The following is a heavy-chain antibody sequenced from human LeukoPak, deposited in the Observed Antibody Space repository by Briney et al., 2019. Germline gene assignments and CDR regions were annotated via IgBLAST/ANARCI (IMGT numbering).Heavy chain of an antibody. D-gene: IGHD6-19*01. CDR2: IYYSGST. CDR1: GGSISSSSYY. CDR3: ARQDSSGWNYYYYYYMDV. Sequence: SETLSLTCTVSGGSISSSSYYWGWIRQPPGKGLEWIGSIYYSGSTYYNPSLKSRVTISVDTSKNQFSLKLSSVTAAGTAVYYCARQDSSGWNYYYYYYMDVWGKGTTVTISS. V-gene: IGHV4-39*01. J-gene: IGHJ6*03.